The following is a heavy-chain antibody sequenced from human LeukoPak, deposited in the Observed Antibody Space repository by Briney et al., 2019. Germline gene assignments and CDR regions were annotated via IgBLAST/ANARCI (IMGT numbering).Heavy chain of an antibody. J-gene: IGHJ4*02. CDR2: MNPNSGNT. CDR3: ARAPHTSGWPHDLY. V-gene: IGHV1-8*01. D-gene: IGHD6-19*01. CDR1: GYTFTSYD. Sequence: GASVKVSCKASGYTFTSYDITWVRQATGQGLEWMGWMNPNSGNTGYAQKFQGRVTMTRNTSISTAYMELSSLRSEDTAVYYCARAPHTSGWPHDLYWGQGTLVTVSS.